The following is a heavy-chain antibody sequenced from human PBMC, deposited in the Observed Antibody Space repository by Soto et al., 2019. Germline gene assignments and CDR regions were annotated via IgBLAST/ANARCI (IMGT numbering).Heavy chain of an antibody. CDR3: ARVRATVTTNHFDY. Sequence: TLSLTCTVSGGSISSGGYYWSWIRQHPGKGLEWIGYIYYSGSTYYNPSLKSRVTISVDTSKNQFSLKLSSVTAADTAVYYCARVRATVTTNHFDYWGQGTLVTVSS. CDR1: GGSISSGGYY. CDR2: IYYSGST. V-gene: IGHV4-31*03. D-gene: IGHD4-17*01. J-gene: IGHJ4*02.